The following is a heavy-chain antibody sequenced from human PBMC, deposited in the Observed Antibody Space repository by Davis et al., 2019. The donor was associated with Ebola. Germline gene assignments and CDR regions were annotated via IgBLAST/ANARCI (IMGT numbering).Heavy chain of an antibody. J-gene: IGHJ4*02. CDR1: GFTFSLFA. CDR3: ASRTYGSGSY. CDR2: VSYDGRHK. Sequence: GESLKISCAASGFTFSLFAMHWVRQAPGKGLEWVAVVSYDGRHKYYADSVKGRFTISRDNSKNTLFLQMNSLRADDTAVYYCASRTYGSGSYWGQGTLVTVSS. V-gene: IGHV3-30*14. D-gene: IGHD3-10*01.